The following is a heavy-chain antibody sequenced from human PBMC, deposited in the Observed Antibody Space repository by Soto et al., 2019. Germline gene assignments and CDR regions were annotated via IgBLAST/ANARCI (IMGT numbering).Heavy chain of an antibody. CDR2: INHSGST. CDR3: ARRFYGVGATSRQYDY. J-gene: IGHJ4*02. CDR1: GGSFSGYY. D-gene: IGHD1-26*01. Sequence: SETLSLTCAVYGGSFSGYYWSWIRQPPGKGLEWIGEINHSGSTNYNPSLKSRVTISVDTSKNQFSLKLSSVTAADTAVYYCARRFYGVGATSRQYDYWGQGTLVTVSS. V-gene: IGHV4-34*01.